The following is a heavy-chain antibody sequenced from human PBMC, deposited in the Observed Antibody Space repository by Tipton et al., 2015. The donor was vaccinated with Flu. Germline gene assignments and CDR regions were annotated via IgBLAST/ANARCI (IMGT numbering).Heavy chain of an antibody. CDR1: GYTFSSYC. D-gene: IGHD3-10*01. J-gene: IGHJ4*02. CDR3: ARMKITSGSGTSDY. CDR2: IRPDGTEP. V-gene: IGHV3-7*01. Sequence: SLRLSCAASGYTFSSYCMTGVRRAPGKGLEWVADIRPDGTEPRFVHSLRGRFTVSSDNSKNSLYLQMNSLRAEDTAVYYCARMKITSGSGTSDYWGQGVLATDSS.